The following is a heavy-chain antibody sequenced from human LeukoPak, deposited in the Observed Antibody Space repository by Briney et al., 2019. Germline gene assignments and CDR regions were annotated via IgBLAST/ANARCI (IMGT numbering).Heavy chain of an antibody. CDR3: ARSGYNYGYKSDY. CDR2: ISSSGSTK. Sequence: GGSLRLSCVASGFTLSDYYMACIRQPPGKGLEWISFISSSGSTKYYADSVKGRFTISRDNAKNSLSLQMNSLRAEDTAVYYCARSGYNYGYKSDYWGQGTLVTVSS. J-gene: IGHJ4*02. D-gene: IGHD5-18*01. V-gene: IGHV3-11*04. CDR1: GFTLSDYY.